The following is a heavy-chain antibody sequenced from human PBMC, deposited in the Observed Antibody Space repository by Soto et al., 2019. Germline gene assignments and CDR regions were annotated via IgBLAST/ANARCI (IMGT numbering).Heavy chain of an antibody. CDR1: GFTFSNAW. CDR2: IKSKTDGGTT. J-gene: IGHJ6*04. Sequence: EVQLVESGGGLVKPGGSLRLSCAASGFTFSNAWMSCVREAPGKGLEWVGLIKSKTDGGTTHYAAPVKGRFTISRDDSKNTLYLHMNSLKTADTAVYYYTTLFLVWLSSESAHASVSVKGSTVTDFS. D-gene: IGHD5-12*01. V-gene: IGHV3-15*01. CDR3: TTLFLVWLSSESAHASV.